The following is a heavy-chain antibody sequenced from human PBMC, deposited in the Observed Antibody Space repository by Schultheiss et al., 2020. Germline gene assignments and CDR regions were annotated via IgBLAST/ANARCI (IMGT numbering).Heavy chain of an antibody. V-gene: IGHV4-59*10. D-gene: IGHD6-19*01. CDR3: ARKSSGWSLFDY. J-gene: IGHJ4*02. CDR2: IYTSGST. CDR1: GGSFSGYY. Sequence: SETLSLTCAVYGGSFSGYYWSWIRQPAGKGLEWIGRIYTSGSTNYNPSLKSRVTISVDTSKNQFSLKLSSVTAADTAVYYCARKSSGWSLFDYWGQGTLVTVSS.